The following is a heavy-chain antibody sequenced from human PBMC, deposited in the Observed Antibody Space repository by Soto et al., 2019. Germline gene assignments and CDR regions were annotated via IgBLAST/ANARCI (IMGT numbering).Heavy chain of an antibody. Sequence: GASVKVSCKASVYTFTSYGISWVRLAPGQGLEWMGGIIPIFGTANYAQKFQGRVTITADESTSTAYMELSSLRSEDTAVYYCAGANWNVLRYYYYYGMDVWGQGTTVTVSS. J-gene: IGHJ6*02. D-gene: IGHD1-20*01. CDR3: AGANWNVLRYYYYYGMDV. CDR1: VYTFTSYG. CDR2: IIPIFGTA. V-gene: IGHV1-69*13.